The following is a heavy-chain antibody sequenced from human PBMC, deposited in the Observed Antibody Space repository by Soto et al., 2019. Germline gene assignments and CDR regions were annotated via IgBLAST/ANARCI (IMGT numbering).Heavy chain of an antibody. J-gene: IGHJ5*02. CDR2: IYYSGST. CDR1: GCTISRTSYY. Sequence: SETLSHTSTRTGCTISRTSYYGCLIRQHTEKGLESIGSIYYSGSTYSNPPLKSRVTISVDTSKNQFSLKLSSVTAADTAVYYCAILKDEVHALTLVDPWGQGTLGIVS. CDR3: AILKDEVHALTLVDP. D-gene: IGHD1-1*01. V-gene: IGHV4-39*01.